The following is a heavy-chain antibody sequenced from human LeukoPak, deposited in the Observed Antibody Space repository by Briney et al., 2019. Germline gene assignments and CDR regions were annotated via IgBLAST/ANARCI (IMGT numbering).Heavy chain of an antibody. J-gene: IGHJ4*02. V-gene: IGHV4-34*01. CDR2: INHSGST. CDR3: ARSAAHGGYLDY. CDR1: GGSFSGYY. Sequence: SETLSLTCAVYGGSFSGYYWSWIRQPPGKGLEWIGEINHSGSTNYNPSLKSRVTISVDTSKNQFSLKLSSVTAADTAVYYCARSAAHGGYLDYWGQGTLVTVSS. D-gene: IGHD2-15*01.